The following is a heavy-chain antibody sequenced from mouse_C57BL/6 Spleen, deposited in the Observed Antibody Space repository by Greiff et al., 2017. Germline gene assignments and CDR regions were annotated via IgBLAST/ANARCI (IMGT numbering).Heavy chain of an antibody. V-gene: IGHV3-6*01. CDR1: GYSITSGYY. CDR2: ISYDGSN. CDR3: AREDDGYFYAMDY. J-gene: IGHJ4*01. Sequence: EVKLLESGPGLVKPSQSLSLTCSVTGYSITSGYYWNWIRQFPGNKLEWMGYISYDGSNNYNPSLKNRISITRDTSKNQFFLKLNSVTTEDTATYYCAREDDGYFYAMDYWGQGTSVTVSS. D-gene: IGHD2-3*01.